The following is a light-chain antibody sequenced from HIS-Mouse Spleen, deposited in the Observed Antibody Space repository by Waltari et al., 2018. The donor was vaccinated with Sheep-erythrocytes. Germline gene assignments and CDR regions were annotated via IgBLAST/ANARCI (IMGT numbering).Light chain of an antibody. CDR3: CSYAGSYNHV. V-gene: IGLV2-11*01. Sequence: QSALTQPRSVSGSPGQSVTISCTGTSSDAGGYNYVSWYQPHPGKAPKLMIYDVSKRPSGVPDRFSGSKSGNTASLTISGLQAEDEADYYCCSYAGSYNHVFATGTKVTVL. CDR1: SSDAGGYNY. CDR2: DVS. J-gene: IGLJ1*01.